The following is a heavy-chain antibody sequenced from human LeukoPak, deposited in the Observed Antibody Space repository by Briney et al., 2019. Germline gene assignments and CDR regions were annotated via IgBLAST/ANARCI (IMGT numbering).Heavy chain of an antibody. CDR2: IRSKANSYAT. D-gene: IGHD2-15*01. J-gene: IGHJ5*02. CDR3: TRQGYCSGGSCYLGTKWFDP. V-gene: IGHV3-73*01. CDR1: GFTFSGSA. Sequence: GGSLRFSCAASGFTFSGSAMHWVRQASGKGLEWVGRIRSKANSYATAYAASVKGRFTISRDDSKNTAYLQMNSLKTEDTAVYYCTRQGYCSGGSCYLGTKWFDPWGQGTLVTVSS.